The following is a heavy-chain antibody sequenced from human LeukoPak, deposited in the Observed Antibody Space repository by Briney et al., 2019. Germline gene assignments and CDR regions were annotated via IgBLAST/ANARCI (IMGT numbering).Heavy chain of an antibody. Sequence: PGGSLRLSCAASGLTFNNYGMHWVRQAPGKGLEWVTFIRYDGSIKHYADSVKGRFTISRDNSKNMVYLQMNSLRAEDTAVYYCANGPHYNILTGYYKVRSHLDYWGQGTLVTVSS. D-gene: IGHD3-9*01. CDR2: IRYDGSIK. CDR3: ANGPHYNILTGYYKVRSHLDY. V-gene: IGHV3-30*02. J-gene: IGHJ4*02. CDR1: GLTFNNYG.